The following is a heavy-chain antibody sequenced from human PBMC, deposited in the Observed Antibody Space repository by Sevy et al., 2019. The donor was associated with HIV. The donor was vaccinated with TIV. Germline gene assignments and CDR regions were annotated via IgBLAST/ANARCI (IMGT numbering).Heavy chain of an antibody. CDR2: LSFGCGKI. D-gene: IGHD2-8*01. Sequence: GGSLRLSCAASGFDFSIYSMSWVRQAPGKGLEWVSTLSFGCGKINYADSVKGRFTISRDDSKNAVYLQMNNVRVEDTAVYYCAREGCTKPHDYWGQGTLVTVSS. V-gene: IGHV3-23*01. CDR3: AREGCTKPHDY. J-gene: IGHJ4*02. CDR1: GFDFSIYS.